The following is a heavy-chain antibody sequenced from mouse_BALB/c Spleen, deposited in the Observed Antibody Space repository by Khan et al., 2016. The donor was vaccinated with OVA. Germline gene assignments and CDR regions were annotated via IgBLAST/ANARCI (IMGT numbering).Heavy chain of an antibody. CDR2: INPSNDYT. V-gene: IGHV1-4*01. D-gene: IGHD2-14*01. CDR3: VRDGAYHRNDGWFAY. J-gene: IGHJ3*01. CDR1: GYTFTSYT. Sequence: QVQLQQSGAELARPGASVKMSCKASGYTFTSYTIHWIIKRPGQGLEWIGYINPSNDYTNYNQKFKDKATLTTDKSSTTAYLRLSSLTSDDSAVYNCVRDGAYHRNDGWFAYWGQGTLVTVSA.